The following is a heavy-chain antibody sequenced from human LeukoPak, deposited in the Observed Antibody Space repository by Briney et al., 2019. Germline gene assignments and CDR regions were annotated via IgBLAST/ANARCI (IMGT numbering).Heavy chain of an antibody. CDR1: GYTFTSYD. D-gene: IGHD3-10*01. J-gene: IGHJ4*02. CDR3: ARGGLRSDYYGSGSYHFDY. Sequence: ASVKVSCKASGYTFTSYDINWVREATGQGLEWMGWMSPNSGNTGYAQKFQGRVTMTRNTSISTAYMELSSLRSEDTAVYYCARGGLRSDYYGSGSYHFDYWGQGTLVTVSS. CDR2: MSPNSGNT. V-gene: IGHV1-8*01.